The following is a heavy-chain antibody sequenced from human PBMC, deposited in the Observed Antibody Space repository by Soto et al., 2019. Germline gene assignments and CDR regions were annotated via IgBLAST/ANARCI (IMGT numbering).Heavy chain of an antibody. CDR2: VGGSGGNT. CDR3: AKMASVYINSLDA. Sequence: EVQLLESGGGLVQPGGSLRLSCAASGFTFNAYAMTWVRQAPGKGLEWVSSVGGSGGNTYYAHSVKGRFTISRDNFKNTWHLKMNRLRAEDTAVYFCAKMASVYINSLDAWGQGTLVTVSS. CDR1: GFTFNAYA. D-gene: IGHD4-4*01. J-gene: IGHJ5*02. V-gene: IGHV3-23*01.